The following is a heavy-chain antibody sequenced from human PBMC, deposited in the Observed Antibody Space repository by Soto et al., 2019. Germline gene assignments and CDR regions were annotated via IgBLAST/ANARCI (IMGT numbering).Heavy chain of an antibody. V-gene: IGHV3-30*18. Sequence: QVQLVESGGGVVQPGRSLRLSCAAAGSTFSTYGMHWVRQAPGKGLEWVAVISYDGNNKYYSASVKGRFTIARDNSKNTLFLQMDSLRAEDTAVYYCAKDHLPSTVTTPGYWGQGTLVTVSS. CDR2: ISYDGNNK. CDR1: GSTFSTYG. CDR3: AKDHLPSTVTTPGY. D-gene: IGHD4-17*01. J-gene: IGHJ4*02.